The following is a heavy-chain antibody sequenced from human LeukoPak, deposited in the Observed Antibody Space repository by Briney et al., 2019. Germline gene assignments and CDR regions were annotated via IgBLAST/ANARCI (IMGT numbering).Heavy chain of an antibody. D-gene: IGHD3-9*01. CDR2: ISWNSGSI. CDR1: GFTFDDYA. J-gene: IGHJ2*01. CDR3: AKDRYFDFRRYFDL. Sequence: GGSLRLSCAASGFTFDDYAMDWVRQAPGKGLEWVSGISWNSGSIAYADSVKGRFTISRDNAKNSLYLQMNSLRAEDTVLYYCAKDRYFDFRRYFDLWGRGTLVTVSS. V-gene: IGHV3-9*01.